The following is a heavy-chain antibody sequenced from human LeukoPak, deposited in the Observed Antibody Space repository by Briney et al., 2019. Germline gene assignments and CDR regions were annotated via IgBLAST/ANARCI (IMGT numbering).Heavy chain of an antibody. CDR2: IWYGGSNK. CDR3: AKGGSSWSVPFDY. CDR1: GFTFSSYG. V-gene: IGHV3-30*18. Sequence: PGRSLRLSCAASGFTFSSYGMHWVRQAPGKGLEWVAVIWYGGSNKYYADSVKGRFTISRDNSKNTLYLQMNSLRAEGTAVYYCAKGGSSWSVPFDYWGQGTLVTVSS. J-gene: IGHJ4*02. D-gene: IGHD6-13*01.